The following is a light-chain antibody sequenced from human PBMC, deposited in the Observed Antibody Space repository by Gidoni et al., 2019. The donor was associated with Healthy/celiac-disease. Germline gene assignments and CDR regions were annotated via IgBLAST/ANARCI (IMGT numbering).Light chain of an antibody. CDR3: SAWEDSLRSYVV. CDR1: SSNIESNY. CDR2: RNN. J-gene: IGLJ2*01. V-gene: IGLV1-47*01. Sequence: QSALPQPPSASGTHGQRVTISCSGRSSNIESNYVYWYQPPPGTAPKHLIYRNNQRPSGGPDGCSGSKSGTSAALAISGLRSEEEADYYCSAWEDSLRSYVVFGGGTKLTVL.